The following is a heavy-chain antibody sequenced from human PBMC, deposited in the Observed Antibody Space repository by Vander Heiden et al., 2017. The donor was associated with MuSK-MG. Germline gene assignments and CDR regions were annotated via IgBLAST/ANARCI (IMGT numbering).Heavy chain of an antibody. V-gene: IGHV3-21*01. J-gene: IGHJ6*03. Sequence: EVQLVESGGGLVKPGGSLRLSCAASGFTFSSYSMNWVRQAPGKGLEWVSSISSSSSYIYYADSVKGRFTISRDNAKNSLYLQMNSLRAEDTAVYYCARAATVTTSGYSRYYYYMDVWGKGTTVTVSS. CDR1: GFTFSSYS. CDR2: ISSSSSYI. D-gene: IGHD4-4*01. CDR3: ARAATVTTSGYSRYYYYMDV.